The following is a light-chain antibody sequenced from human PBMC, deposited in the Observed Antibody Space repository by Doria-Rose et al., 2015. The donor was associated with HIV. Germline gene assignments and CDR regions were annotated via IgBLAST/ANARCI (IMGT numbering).Light chain of an antibody. V-gene: IGKV3-20*01. Sequence: TQSPGTLSLSPGARATLSCRASQSFSSTYLAWYQQKPVQAPILLIYDGSTRATGIPDRFSASGSGTDFTLTINRLEPEDFALYYCHQYGTSWTFGQGTKVEI. CDR2: DGS. J-gene: IGKJ1*01. CDR3: HQYGTSWT. CDR1: QSFSSTY.